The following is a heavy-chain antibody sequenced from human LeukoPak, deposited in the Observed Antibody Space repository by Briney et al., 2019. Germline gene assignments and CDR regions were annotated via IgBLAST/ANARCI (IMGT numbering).Heavy chain of an antibody. CDR1: GFTFSSYA. CDR3: AHSSGYAYGLDY. D-gene: IGHD5-18*01. Sequence: SGGSLRLSCAASGFTFSSYAMNWVRQAPGKGLEWISSISPSGSYIYYADSVKGRFTISRDNAKNSLFLQMNSLRAEDTAVYYFAHSSGYAYGLDYWGQGTLVTVSS. V-gene: IGHV3-21*01. CDR2: ISPSGSYI. J-gene: IGHJ4*02.